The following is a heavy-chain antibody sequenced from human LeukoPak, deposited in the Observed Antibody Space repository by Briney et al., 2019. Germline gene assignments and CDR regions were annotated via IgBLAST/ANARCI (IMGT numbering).Heavy chain of an antibody. Sequence: ASVKVSCKASGYSFTNNYIHWVRQAPGQGLEWMGMIYPRDGSTSYAQRFQDRVTVTRDTSTSTVHMELSGLRAEDTALYYCARDQEGFDYWGQGTLVTVSS. CDR1: GYSFTNNY. J-gene: IGHJ4*02. CDR2: IYPRDGST. V-gene: IGHV1-46*01. CDR3: ARDQEGFDY.